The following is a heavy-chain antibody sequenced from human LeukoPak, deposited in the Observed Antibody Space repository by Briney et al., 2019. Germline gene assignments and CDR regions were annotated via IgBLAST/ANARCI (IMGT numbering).Heavy chain of an antibody. D-gene: IGHD3-22*01. V-gene: IGHV3-53*01. Sequence: GGSLRVSCAASGFTVSSDYMSWVRQAPGKGLEWVSVIYSGGSTYYADSVKGRFTISRDNSKNTLYLQMNSLRAEDTAVYYCAREASDYYDSGGYNYWGQGTLVTVSS. CDR1: GFTVSSDY. CDR2: IYSGGST. CDR3: AREASDYYDSGGYNY. J-gene: IGHJ4*02.